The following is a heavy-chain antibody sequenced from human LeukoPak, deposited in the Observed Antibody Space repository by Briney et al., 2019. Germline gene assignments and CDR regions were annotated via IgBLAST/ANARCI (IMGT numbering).Heavy chain of an antibody. Sequence: GGSLRLSCAASGFTFSSYAMSWVRQAPGKGLEWVSXISGSGGSTYYADSVKGRFTISRDNSKNTLYLQMNSLRAEDTAVYYCAKMAGDRNYYYYYMDVWGKGTTVTVSS. CDR1: GFTFSSYA. D-gene: IGHD6-19*01. J-gene: IGHJ6*03. V-gene: IGHV3-23*01. CDR3: AKMAGDRNYYYYYMDV. CDR2: ISGSGGST.